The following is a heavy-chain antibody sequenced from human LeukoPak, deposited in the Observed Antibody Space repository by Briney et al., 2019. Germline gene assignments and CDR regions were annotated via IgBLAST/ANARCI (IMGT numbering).Heavy chain of an antibody. J-gene: IGHJ4*02. CDR2: IYKSGST. Sequence: SETLSLTCTVSGGSISSYYWSWIRQPAGKGLEWIGRIYKSGSTKYNPSLKSRVTMSVDTSKNQFSLKLSSVTAADTAVYYCARGQWELPDFYYWGQGILVTVSS. D-gene: IGHD1-26*01. CDR3: ARGQWELPDFYY. V-gene: IGHV4-4*07. CDR1: GGSISSYY.